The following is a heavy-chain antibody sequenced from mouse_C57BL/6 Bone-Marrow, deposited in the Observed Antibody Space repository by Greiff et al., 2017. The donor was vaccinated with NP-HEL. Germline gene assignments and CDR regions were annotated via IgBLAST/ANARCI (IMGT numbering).Heavy chain of an antibody. CDR3: AANLLGLRRGYFDY. CDR1: GYTFTSYW. J-gene: IGHJ2*01. Sequence: QVQLQQPGAELVKPGASVTLSCKASGYTFTSYWMHWVKQRLGQGLEWIGMIHPNSGSTNYNEKFKSKATLTVDKSSSTAYMQLSSLSSEDSAVFYYAANLLGLRRGYFDYWGKGTTLTVSS. D-gene: IGHD2-2*01. CDR2: IHPNSGST. V-gene: IGHV1-64*01.